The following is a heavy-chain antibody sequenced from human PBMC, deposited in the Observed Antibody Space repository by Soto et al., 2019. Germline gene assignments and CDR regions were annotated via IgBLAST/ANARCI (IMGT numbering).Heavy chain of an antibody. CDR2: IHHSGGT. J-gene: IGHJ4*02. D-gene: IGHD3-3*01. V-gene: IGHV4-4*02. CDR1: GDSISSHDW. CDR3: VRNGYYSLDY. Sequence: QVQLQESRPGLVKPSGTLSLTCAVSGDSISSHDWWSWVRQPPNKGLEWIAEIHHSGGTNYNPSLMSRATISVDNSKNQFSLKLISATAADTAVYYCVRNGYYSLDYWGQGTLVSVSS.